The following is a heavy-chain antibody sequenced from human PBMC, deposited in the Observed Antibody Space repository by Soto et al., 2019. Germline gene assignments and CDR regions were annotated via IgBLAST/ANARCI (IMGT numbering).Heavy chain of an antibody. CDR1: GFTFSNHG. CDR3: ARDIASRRFDY. Sequence: QPGGSLRLSCEAAGFTFSNHGMHWVRQAPGNGLEWVAVIWYDGSDKYYADSVKGRFTISRDNSKNTLFLQMNSLRVEDTDMYFCARDIASRRFDYLGQGTLVTVYS. V-gene: IGHV3-33*01. CDR2: IWYDGSDK. D-gene: IGHD6-6*01. J-gene: IGHJ4*02.